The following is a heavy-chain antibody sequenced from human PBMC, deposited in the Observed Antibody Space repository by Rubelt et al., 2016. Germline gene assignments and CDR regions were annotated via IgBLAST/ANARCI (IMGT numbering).Heavy chain of an antibody. D-gene: IGHD3-10*01. CDR3: AKDASGSGSYFYWYFDL. CDR2: ISGSGITT. J-gene: IGHJ2*01. Sequence: EVQLLESGGGLVQPGGSLRLSCAASGFTFSSYAMSWVRQAPGKVLEWVSAISGSGITTYHADSVKGRFTISRDNSTNTLYLQMNRLRAEDTAVYYGAKDASGSGSYFYWYFDLWGRGTLVTVSS. V-gene: IGHV3-23*01. CDR1: GFTFSSYA.